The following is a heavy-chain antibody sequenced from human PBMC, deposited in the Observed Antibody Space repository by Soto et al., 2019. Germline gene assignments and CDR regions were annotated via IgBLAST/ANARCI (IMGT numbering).Heavy chain of an antibody. CDR1: GFTFSRSW. CDR3: ARALCSETDEL. D-gene: IGHD6-19*01. Sequence: EVQLVESGGGLVQPGGSLRLSCAASGFTFSRSWMSWVRQAPGKGLEWVANIKQNGSEKYYVDSVKGRFTISRDNAKNSLYLQMNSLRAEDTAVYYCARALCSETDELWGQGTLVTVSS. V-gene: IGHV3-7*01. J-gene: IGHJ4*02. CDR2: IKQNGSEK.